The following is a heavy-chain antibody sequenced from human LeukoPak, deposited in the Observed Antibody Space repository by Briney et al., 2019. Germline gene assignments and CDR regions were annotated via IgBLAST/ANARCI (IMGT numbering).Heavy chain of an antibody. CDR1: GFTFSSYA. CDR2: ISGSGGST. Sequence: GGSLRLSCAASGFTFSSYAMSWVRQAPGKGLEWVSAISGSGGSTYSADSVKGRLTISRDNSKNTLYLQMDSLRAEDAAVYYCAKGSSSSRPYYFDYWGQGTLVTVSS. J-gene: IGHJ4*02. V-gene: IGHV3-23*01. D-gene: IGHD6-6*01. CDR3: AKGSSSSRPYYFDY.